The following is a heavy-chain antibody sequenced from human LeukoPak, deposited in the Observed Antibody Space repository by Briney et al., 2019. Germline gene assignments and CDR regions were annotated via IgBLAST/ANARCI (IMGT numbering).Heavy chain of an antibody. CDR1: GGSISSSPYY. J-gene: IGHJ4*02. Sequence: SETLSLTCTVSGGSISSSPYYWGWIRQPPGKGLEWIGSIYYSGDTYYNPSLKSRVSISVDTSNSHFSLKVTSVTAADTAVYYCARGLTTDWGQGTLVTVSS. CDR3: ARGLTTD. CDR2: IYYSGDT. D-gene: IGHD4-17*01. V-gene: IGHV4-39*02.